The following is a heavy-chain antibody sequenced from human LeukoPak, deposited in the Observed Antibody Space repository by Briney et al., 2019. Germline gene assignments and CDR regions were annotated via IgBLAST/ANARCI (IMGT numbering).Heavy chain of an antibody. Sequence: ASVKVSCKASGYTFTSYGISWVRQAPGQGLEWMGWISAYNGNTNYAQKLQGRVTMTTDTSTSTAYMELRSLRSDDTAVYYCAREVYSSRGGNWFDPWGQGTLVTVSS. CDR1: GYTFTSYG. J-gene: IGHJ5*02. V-gene: IGHV1-18*01. D-gene: IGHD6-13*01. CDR2: ISAYNGNT. CDR3: AREVYSSRGGNWFDP.